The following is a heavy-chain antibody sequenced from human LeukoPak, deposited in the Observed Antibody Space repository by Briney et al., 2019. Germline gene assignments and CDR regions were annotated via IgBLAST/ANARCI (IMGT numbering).Heavy chain of an antibody. Sequence: GESLKISCKGSGYSFTSYWIGWVRQMPGKGPEWMGIIYPGDSDTRYSPSFQGQVTISADKSISTAYLQWSSLKASDTAMYYCARRYYDILTGPGAFDIWGQGTMVTVSS. J-gene: IGHJ3*02. CDR1: GYSFTSYW. V-gene: IGHV5-51*01. CDR3: ARRYYDILTGPGAFDI. D-gene: IGHD3-9*01. CDR2: IYPGDSDT.